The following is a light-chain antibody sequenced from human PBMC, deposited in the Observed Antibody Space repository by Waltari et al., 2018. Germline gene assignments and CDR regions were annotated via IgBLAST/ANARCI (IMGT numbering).Light chain of an antibody. J-gene: IGLJ3*02. CDR3: AVWDDSLNGWV. CDR2: KNN. Sequence: QSVVTQPPSASGTPGQWVIIPCSGGTSNIGSYSVYWYQHLPGTAPKLLIYKNNERPSRVPDRFSGSKSGTSASLAIGGLRSEDEADYYCAVWDDSLNGWVFGGGTKLTVL. CDR1: TSNIGSYS. V-gene: IGLV1-47*01.